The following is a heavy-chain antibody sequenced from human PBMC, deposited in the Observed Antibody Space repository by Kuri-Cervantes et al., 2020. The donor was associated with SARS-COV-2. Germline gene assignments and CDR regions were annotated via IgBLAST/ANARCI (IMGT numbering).Heavy chain of an antibody. CDR2: IYYSGST. CDR3: ASDPRSGYSYGN. D-gene: IGHD5-18*01. V-gene: IGHV4-59*01. J-gene: IGHJ4*02. Sequence: SETLSLTCTVSGGSTSSYYWSWIRQPPGKGLEWIGYIYYSGSTNYNPSLKSRVTISVDTSKNQFSLKLSSVTAADTAVYYCASDPRSGYSYGNWGQGTLVTVSS. CDR1: GGSTSSYY.